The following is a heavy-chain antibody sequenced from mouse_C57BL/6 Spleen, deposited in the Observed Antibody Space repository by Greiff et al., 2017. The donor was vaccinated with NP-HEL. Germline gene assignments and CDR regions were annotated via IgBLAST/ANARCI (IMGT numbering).Heavy chain of an antibody. D-gene: IGHD1-1*01. Sequence: QVQLQQPGAELVKPGASVKLSCKASGYTFTSYWMHWVKQRPGQGLEWIGMIHPNSGSTNYNEKFKSKATLTVDKSSSTAYMQLSSLTSEDSAVYYCARPPLTVDAMDYWGQGTSVTVSS. CDR2: IHPNSGST. CDR1: GYTFTSYW. CDR3: ARPPLTVDAMDY. V-gene: IGHV1-64*01. J-gene: IGHJ4*01.